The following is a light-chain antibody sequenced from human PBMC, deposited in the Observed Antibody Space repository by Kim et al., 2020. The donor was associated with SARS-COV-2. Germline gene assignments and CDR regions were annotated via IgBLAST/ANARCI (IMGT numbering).Light chain of an antibody. CDR2: EDN. J-gene: IGLJ3*02. CDR3: QSYDSSNQV. V-gene: IGLV6-57*04. CDR1: SGSIASNY. Sequence: NFMLTQPHSVSESPGKTVTISCTRSSGSIASNYVQWYQQRPGSAPTTVIYEDNQRPSGVPDRFSGSIDSSSNSASLTISGLKTEDEADYYCQSYDSSNQVFDGGTKLTFL.